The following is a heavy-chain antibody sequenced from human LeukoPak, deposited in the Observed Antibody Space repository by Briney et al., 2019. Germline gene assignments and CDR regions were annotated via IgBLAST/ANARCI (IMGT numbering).Heavy chain of an antibody. CDR2: VYYSGST. CDR1: RGSIRRDN. V-gene: IGHV4-59*08. Sequence: ETLSLTCTVPRGSIRRDNSSWSSPRPGGGLGRRGYVYYSGSTNYNPSLKSRVTISVDTSKNQFSLKLSSVTAADTAVYYCARQPSNSAGTTGIDWFDPWGQGTLVTVSS. CDR3: ARQPSNSAGTTGIDWFDP. J-gene: IGHJ5*02. D-gene: IGHD4-17*01.